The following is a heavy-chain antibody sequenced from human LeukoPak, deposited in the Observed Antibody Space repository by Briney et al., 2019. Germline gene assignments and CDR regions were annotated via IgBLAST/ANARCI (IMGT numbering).Heavy chain of an antibody. CDR3: ASALNSGSYSFDY. V-gene: IGHV1-2*02. CDR2: INPNSGGT. Sequence: ASVKVSCKASGYTFTGYYMHWVRQAPGQGLEWMGWINPNSGGTNYAQKFQGRVTMTRDMSISTAYMELSRLRSDDTAVYYCASALNSGSYSFDYWGQGTLVTVSS. J-gene: IGHJ4*02. D-gene: IGHD1-26*01. CDR1: GYTFTGYY.